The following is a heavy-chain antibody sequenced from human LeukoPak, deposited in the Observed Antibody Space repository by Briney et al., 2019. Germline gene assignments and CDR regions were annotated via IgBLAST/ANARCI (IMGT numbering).Heavy chain of an antibody. CDR2: IIPIFGTA. J-gene: IGHJ4*02. CDR1: GGTFSSYA. CDR3: ARVIREYSNSSGLNY. D-gene: IGHD6-6*01. V-gene: IGHV1-69*13. Sequence: ASVKVSCKASGGTFSSYAINWVRQAAGQGLEWMGGIIPIFGTANFAQKFQGRATITADESTSTAYMELSSLRSEDTAMYYCARVIREYSNSSGLNYWGQGTLVTVSS.